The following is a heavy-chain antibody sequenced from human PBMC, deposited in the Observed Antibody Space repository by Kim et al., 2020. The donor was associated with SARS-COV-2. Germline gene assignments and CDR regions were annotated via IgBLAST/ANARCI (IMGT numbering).Heavy chain of an antibody. CDR1: GFTFSSYA. V-gene: IGHV3-23*01. Sequence: GGSLRLSCAASGFTFSSYAMSWVRQAPGKGLEWVSAISGSGGSTYYADSVKGRFTISRDNSKNTLYLQMNSLRAEDTAVYYCAKCYYDSSGYYYFDYWGQGTLVTVSS. D-gene: IGHD3-22*01. J-gene: IGHJ4*02. CDR3: AKCYYDSSGYYYFDY. CDR2: ISGSGGST.